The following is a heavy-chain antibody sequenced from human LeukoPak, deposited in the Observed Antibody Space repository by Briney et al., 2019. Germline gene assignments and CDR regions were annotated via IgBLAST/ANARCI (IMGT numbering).Heavy chain of an antibody. D-gene: IGHD3-3*01. CDR3: ARAHVPITIFGVVHYNDY. J-gene: IGHJ4*02. CDR1: GFSFSTYT. CDR2: ISATSSYI. V-gene: IGHV3-21*01. Sequence: PGGSLRLSCAASGFSFSTYTMNWVRQAPGKGLEWVSSISATSSYIYYADSAKGRFTISRDNAKNSLFLQLNSLRAEDTAVYYCARAHVPITIFGVVHYNDYSGQGTLVTVSS.